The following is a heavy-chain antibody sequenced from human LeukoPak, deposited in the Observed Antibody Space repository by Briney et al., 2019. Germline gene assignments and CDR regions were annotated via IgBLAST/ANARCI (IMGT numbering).Heavy chain of an antibody. CDR3: AREPYYYDSSGYHGAFDI. CDR2: MNPNSGNT. V-gene: IGHV1-8*01. Sequence: ASVKVSCKASGYTFTSYDINWVRQATGQGLEWMGWMNPNSGNTGYAQKFQGRVTMTRNTSISTDYMELSSLRSEDTAVYYCAREPYYYDSSGYHGAFDIWGQGTMVTVYS. D-gene: IGHD3-22*01. CDR1: GYTFTSYD. J-gene: IGHJ3*02.